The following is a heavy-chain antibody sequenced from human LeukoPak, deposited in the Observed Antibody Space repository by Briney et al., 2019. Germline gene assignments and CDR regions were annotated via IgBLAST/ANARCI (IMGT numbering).Heavy chain of an antibody. D-gene: IGHD3-10*01. CDR3: ARLRKGDDYFDY. CDR1: GYSISSGYY. CDR2: IYHSGST. J-gene: IGHJ4*02. V-gene: IGHV4-38-2*01. Sequence: KPSETLSLTCAVSGYSISSGYYWGWIRQPPGKGLEWIGSIYHSGSTYYNPSLRSRVTISVDTSKNQFSLKLSSVTAANTAVYYCARLRKGDDYFDYWGQGTLVTVSS.